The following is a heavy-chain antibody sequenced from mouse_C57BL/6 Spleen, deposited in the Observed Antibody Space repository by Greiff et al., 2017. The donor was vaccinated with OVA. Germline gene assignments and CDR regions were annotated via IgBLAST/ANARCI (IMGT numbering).Heavy chain of an antibody. CDR3: ARSPLSTTVVGYWYFDV. J-gene: IGHJ1*03. Sequence: DVKLVESGGGLVKPGGSLKLSCAASGFTFSDYGMHWVRQAPEKGLEWVAYISSGSSTIYYADTVKGRFTISRDNAKNTLFLQMTSLRSEDTAMYYCARSPLSTTVVGYWYFDVWGTGTTVTVSS. D-gene: IGHD1-1*01. V-gene: IGHV5-17*01. CDR2: ISSGSSTI. CDR1: GFTFSDYG.